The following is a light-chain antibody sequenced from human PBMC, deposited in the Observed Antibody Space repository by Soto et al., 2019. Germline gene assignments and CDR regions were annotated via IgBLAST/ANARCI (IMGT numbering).Light chain of an antibody. J-gene: IGLJ2*01. CDR1: SSNIGAGYD. CDR2: DNS. V-gene: IGLV1-40*01. Sequence: QSVLTQPPSVSRAPGQRGIISCSGSSSNIGAGYDVHWYQQLPGTAPKLLIYDNSVRPSGVPDRFSGSKSGTSASLAITGLQVEDEADYYCQSYDSSLSGSVVFGGGTKLTVL. CDR3: QSYDSSLSGSVV.